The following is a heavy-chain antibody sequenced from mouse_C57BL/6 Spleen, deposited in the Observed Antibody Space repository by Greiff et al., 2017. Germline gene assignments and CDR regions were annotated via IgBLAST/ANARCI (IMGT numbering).Heavy chain of an antibody. J-gene: IGHJ4*01. V-gene: IGHV5-9-1*02. Sequence: EVQLQQSGEGLVKPGGSLKLSCAASGFTFSSYAMSWVRQTPEKRLEWVAYISSGGDYIYYADTVKGRFTISRDNARNTLYLQMSSLKSEDTAMYYCTRFITTVEDYAMDYWGQGTSVTVSS. CDR1: GFTFSSYA. D-gene: IGHD1-1*01. CDR3: TRFITTVEDYAMDY. CDR2: ISSGGDYI.